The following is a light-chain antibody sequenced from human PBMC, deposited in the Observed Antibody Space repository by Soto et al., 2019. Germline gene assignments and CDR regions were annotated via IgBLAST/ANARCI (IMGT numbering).Light chain of an antibody. CDR1: QDINTY. J-gene: IGKJ2*01. V-gene: IGKV1-9*01. CDR2: AAS. CDR3: QQYDNLPPYT. Sequence: DIQLTQSPSFLSASVGDRVTITCRASQDINTYLAWYQQKPGKAPKLLIFAASTLQNGVPSRFSGSGSGTDFTFTISSLQPEDIATYYCQQYDNLPPYTFGQGTKLEIK.